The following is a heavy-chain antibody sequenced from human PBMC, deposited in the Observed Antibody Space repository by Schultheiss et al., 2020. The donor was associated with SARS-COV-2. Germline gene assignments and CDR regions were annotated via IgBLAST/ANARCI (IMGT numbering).Heavy chain of an antibody. J-gene: IGHJ6*02. CDR3: ARGIAARGYYYYGMDV. Sequence: GGSLRLSCAASGFTVSSNYMSWVRQAPGKGLEWVSVIYSGGSTYYADSVKGRFTISRDNSKNTLYLQMNSLRAEDTAVYYCARGIAARGYYYYGMDVWGQGTTVTVSS. CDR2: IYSGGST. D-gene: IGHD6-6*01. CDR1: GFTVSSNY. V-gene: IGHV3-53*01.